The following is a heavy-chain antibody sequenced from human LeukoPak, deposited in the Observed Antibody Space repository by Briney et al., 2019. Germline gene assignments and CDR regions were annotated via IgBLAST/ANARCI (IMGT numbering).Heavy chain of an antibody. J-gene: IGHJ4*02. CDR3: ARPGSYSGGFDY. CDR1: GFSFSDAW. D-gene: IGHD3-10*01. Sequence: GGSLRLSCAASGFSFSDAWMNWVRQAPGKGLEWVSSISSSSSYIYYADSVKGRFTISRDNAKNSLYLQMNSLRAEDTAVYYCARPGSYSGGFDYWGQGTLVTVSS. V-gene: IGHV3-21*01. CDR2: ISSSSSYI.